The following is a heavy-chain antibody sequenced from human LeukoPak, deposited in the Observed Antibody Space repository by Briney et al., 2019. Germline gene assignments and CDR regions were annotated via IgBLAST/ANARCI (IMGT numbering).Heavy chain of an antibody. V-gene: IGHV4-34*01. CDR3: ARDNYVTFDY. CDR1: GGSFSGYY. J-gene: IGHJ4*02. CDR2: INHSGST. D-gene: IGHD4-11*01. Sequence: SETLSLTCAVYGGSFSGYYWSWIRQPPGKGLEWIGEINHSGSTNYNPSLKSRVTISVDTSKNQFSLKLSSVTAADTAVYYCARDNYVTFDYWGQGTLVTVSS.